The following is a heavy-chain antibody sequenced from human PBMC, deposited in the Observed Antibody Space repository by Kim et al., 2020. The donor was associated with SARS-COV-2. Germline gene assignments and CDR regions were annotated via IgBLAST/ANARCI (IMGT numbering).Heavy chain of an antibody. Sequence: GGSLRLSCAASGFTFSSYSMNWVRQAPGKGLEWVSYISSSSTIYYADSVKGRFTISRDNAKNSLYLQMNSLRAEDTAVYYCARGLVRLRLGFDYWGQGTL. CDR2: ISSSSTI. V-gene: IGHV3-48*04. CDR3: ARGLVRLRLGFDY. J-gene: IGHJ4*02. CDR1: GFTFSSYS. D-gene: IGHD3-16*01.